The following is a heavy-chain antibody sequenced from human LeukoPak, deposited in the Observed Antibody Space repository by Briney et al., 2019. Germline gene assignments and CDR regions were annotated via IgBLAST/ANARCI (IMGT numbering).Heavy chain of an antibody. J-gene: IGHJ3*02. D-gene: IGHD1-26*01. Sequence: SETLSLTCTVSGGSISSYYWSWIRQPPGKGLEWIGYIYYSGSTNYNTSLKSRVTISVDTSKNQFSLKRSSVTAADTAVYYCARGRPSGSSFLDAFDIWGQGTMVTASS. V-gene: IGHV4-59*01. CDR2: IYYSGST. CDR3: ARGRPSGSSFLDAFDI. CDR1: GGSISSYY.